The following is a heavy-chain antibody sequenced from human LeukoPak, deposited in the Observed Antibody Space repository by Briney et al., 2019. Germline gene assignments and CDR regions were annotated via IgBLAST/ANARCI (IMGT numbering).Heavy chain of an antibody. CDR3: ARGGSGSGYLYYFDY. CDR1: GYTFTGYY. Sequence: EASVKVSCKASGYTFTGYYMHWVRQAPGQGLEWMGRINPNSGGTNYAQKFQGRVTMTRDTSISTAYMELSGLTSDDTAVYYCARGGSGSGYLYYFDYWGQGTLVSVSS. D-gene: IGHD3-10*01. V-gene: IGHV1-2*06. J-gene: IGHJ4*01. CDR2: INPNSGGT.